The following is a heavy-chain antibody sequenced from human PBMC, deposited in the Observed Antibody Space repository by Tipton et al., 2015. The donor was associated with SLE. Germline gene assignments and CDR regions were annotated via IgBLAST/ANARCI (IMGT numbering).Heavy chain of an antibody. Sequence: GSLRLSCAASGFTFSSYEMNWVRQAPGKGLEWVAYISTSETTIYYADSVKGRFTISRDNAKNSLYLQMNSLRAEDTAVYYCTRGALRGSGSYYRLYDSWGQGTLVAVSS. CDR2: ISTSETTI. D-gene: IGHD3-10*01. CDR1: GFTFSSYE. V-gene: IGHV3-48*03. J-gene: IGHJ5*01. CDR3: TRGALRGSGSYYRLYDS.